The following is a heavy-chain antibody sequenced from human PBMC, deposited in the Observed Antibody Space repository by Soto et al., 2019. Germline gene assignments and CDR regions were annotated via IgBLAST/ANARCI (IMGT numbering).Heavy chain of an antibody. J-gene: IGHJ6*02. CDR2: IYWNGNE. D-gene: IGHD3-10*02. CDR1: GFSFTASGVG. Sequence: QITLRESGPTLVKPTQTLTVTCSFSGFSFTASGVGVGWFRQPPGQALQWLALIYWNGNERYSTSLNKRLTVTKDTSKNQVVLTMTNVDPVDTATYFCAHELSGYYYVMDVWAPGTNVTVSS. V-gene: IGHV2-5*01. CDR3: AHELSGYYYVMDV.